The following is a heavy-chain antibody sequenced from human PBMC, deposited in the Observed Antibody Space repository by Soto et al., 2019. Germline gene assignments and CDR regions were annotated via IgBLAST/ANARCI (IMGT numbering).Heavy chain of an antibody. V-gene: IGHV4-39*01. Sequence: SETLSLTCTVSGGSISSSSYYWGWIRQPPEKGLEWIGNVYYGGSTYYNPSLKSRVTISVETSKGQFSLKLSSVTAADTAVYYCAGGDYYHSSGYYFSYYTMDFWCQGTTVTVFS. CDR3: AGGDYYHSSGYYFSYYTMDF. D-gene: IGHD3-22*01. CDR2: VYYGGST. J-gene: IGHJ6*02. CDR1: GGSISSSSYY.